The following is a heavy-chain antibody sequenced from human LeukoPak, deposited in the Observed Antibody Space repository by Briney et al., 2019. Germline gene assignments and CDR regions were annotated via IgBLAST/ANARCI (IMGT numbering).Heavy chain of an antibody. CDR2: IGTIISTT. CDR1: GFNFRIHE. J-gene: IGHJ5*02. V-gene: IGHV3-48*03. CDR3: ARSLAARHNWFDP. D-gene: IGHD6-6*01. Sequence: GGSLRLSCAASGFNFRIHEMNWVRQAPGKGLEWISYIGTIISTTYYADSVKGRFTVSRDDAKSSLYLQMSSLRAEDTAVYYCARSLAARHNWFDPWGQGTLVTVSS.